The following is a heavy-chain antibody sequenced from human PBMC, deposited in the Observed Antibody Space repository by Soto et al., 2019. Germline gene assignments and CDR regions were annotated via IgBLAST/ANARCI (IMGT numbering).Heavy chain of an antibody. CDR3: ARRGYCSSTSCYNWFDP. D-gene: IGHD2-2*03. CDR1: GYSFTSYW. V-gene: IGHV5-51*01. Sequence: KVSCQASGYSFTSYWIGWVRQMPGKGLEWMGIIYPGDSDTRYSPSFQGQVTISADKSISTAYLQWSSLKASDTAMYYCARRGYCSSTSCYNWFDPWGQGTLVTVSS. CDR2: IYPGDSDT. J-gene: IGHJ5*02.